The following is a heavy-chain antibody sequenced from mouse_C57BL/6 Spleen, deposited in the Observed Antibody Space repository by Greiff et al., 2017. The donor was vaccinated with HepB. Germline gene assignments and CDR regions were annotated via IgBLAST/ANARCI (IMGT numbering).Heavy chain of an antibody. CDR1: GYTFTSYW. CDR3: ARTSIYYDYDNVDY. D-gene: IGHD2-4*01. Sequence: VQLQQPGAELVRPGSSVKLSCQASGYTFTSYWMHWVKQRPIQGLEWIGNIDPSDSETHYNQKFKDKATLTVDKSSSTSYMQLSSLTSEDSAVYYCARTSIYYDYDNVDYWGQGTTLTVSS. J-gene: IGHJ2*01. V-gene: IGHV1-52*01. CDR2: IDPSDSET.